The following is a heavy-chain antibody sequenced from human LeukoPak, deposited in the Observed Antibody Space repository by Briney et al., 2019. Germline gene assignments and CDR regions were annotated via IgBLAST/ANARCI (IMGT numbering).Heavy chain of an antibody. V-gene: IGHV1-69*05. J-gene: IGHJ4*02. CDR3: ARDRYSSDMY. Sequence: GASVKVSCKASGGTFSSYAISWVRQAPGQGLEWMGRIIPIFGTANYAQKFQGRVTITTDESTSTAYMELSSLRSDDTAVYYCARDRYSSDMYWGQGTLVTVSS. CDR2: IIPIFGTA. D-gene: IGHD6-19*01. CDR1: GGTFSSYA.